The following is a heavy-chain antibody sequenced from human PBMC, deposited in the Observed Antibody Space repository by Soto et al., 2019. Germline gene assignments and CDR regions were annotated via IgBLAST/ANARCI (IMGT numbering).Heavy chain of an antibody. CDR3: AREEQWLAK. V-gene: IGHV4-59*01. CDR2: IYYSGST. Sequence: QVQLQESGPGLVKPSETLSLTCTVSGGSISSFYWSWIRQPPGKGLEWIGYIYYSGSTKYNPSLKSRVTISVDTSKHPFSLKLSSVTAADTAVYYCAREEQWLAKWGQGTLVTVSP. J-gene: IGHJ4*02. CDR1: GGSISSFY. D-gene: IGHD6-19*01.